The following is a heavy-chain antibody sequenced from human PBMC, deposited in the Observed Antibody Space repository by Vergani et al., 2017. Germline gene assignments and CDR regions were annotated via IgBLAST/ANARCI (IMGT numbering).Heavy chain of an antibody. Sequence: QVQLVQSGAEVKQPGSSVKVSCKASGGTFSSYAISWVRQAPGQGLEWMGGIIPIFGTANYAQKFQGRVTITADKSTSTAYMELSSLRSEDTAVYYCARCSNNHYYGFYYYYYYMDVWGKGTTVTVSS. J-gene: IGHJ6*03. CDR1: GGTFSSYA. CDR2: IIPIFGTA. CDR3: ARCSNNHYYGFYYYYYYMDV. V-gene: IGHV1-69*06. D-gene: IGHD4-17*01.